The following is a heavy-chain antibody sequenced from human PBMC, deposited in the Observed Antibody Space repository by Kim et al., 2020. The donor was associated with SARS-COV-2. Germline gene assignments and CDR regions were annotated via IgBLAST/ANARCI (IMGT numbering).Heavy chain of an antibody. V-gene: IGHV1-46*01. Sequence: QKFQGRVTMTRDTSTSTVYMELSSLRSEDTAVYYCAREVRQEMATSYFDYWGQGTLVTVSS. J-gene: IGHJ4*02. CDR3: AREVRQEMATSYFDY. D-gene: IGHD5-12*01.